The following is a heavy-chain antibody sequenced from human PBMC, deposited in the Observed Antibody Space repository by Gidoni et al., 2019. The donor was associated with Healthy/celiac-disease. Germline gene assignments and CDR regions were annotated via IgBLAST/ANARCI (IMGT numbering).Heavy chain of an antibody. J-gene: IGHJ4*02. Sequence: VHMVPSWAGGTKPGSSVKVFFQAFGGTFSSYAISWVRQAPGQGLEWMGGIIPIFGTANYAQKFQGRVTITADESTSTAYMELSSLRSEDTAVYYCARDSTESSGSSWDWGQGTLVTVSS. V-gene: IGHV1-69*01. D-gene: IGHD6-19*01. CDR1: GGTFSSYA. CDR2: IIPIFGTA. CDR3: ARDSTESSGSSWD.